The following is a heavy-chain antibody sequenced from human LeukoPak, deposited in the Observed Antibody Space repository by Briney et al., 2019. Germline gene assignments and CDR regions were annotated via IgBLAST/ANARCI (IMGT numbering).Heavy chain of an antibody. CDR2: ISYDGSNK. Sequence: AGGSLRLSCAASGFTFSSYGMHWVRQAPGKGLEWVAVISYDGSNKYYADSVKGRFTISRDNSKNTLYLQMNSLRAEDTAVYYCAKEEGGDYGDYYYYGMDVWGQGTTVTVSS. V-gene: IGHV3-30*18. J-gene: IGHJ6*02. CDR1: GFTFSSYG. CDR3: AKEEGGDYGDYYYYGMDV. D-gene: IGHD4-17*01.